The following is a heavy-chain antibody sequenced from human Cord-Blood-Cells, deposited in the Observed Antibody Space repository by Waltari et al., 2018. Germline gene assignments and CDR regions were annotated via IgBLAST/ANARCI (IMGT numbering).Heavy chain of an antibody. D-gene: IGHD1-26*01. CDR3: ARPGIVGATRGAFDI. CDR2: IYYSGST. J-gene: IGHJ3*02. Sequence: QLQLQESGPGLVKPSETLSLTCTVSGGSISSSSYYWGWIRQPPGKGLEWIGSIYYSGSTSYNPSLKSRVTISVDTSKNQFSLKLSSVTAADTAVYYCARPGIVGATRGAFDIWGQGTMVTVSS. V-gene: IGHV4-39*01. CDR1: GGSISSSSYY.